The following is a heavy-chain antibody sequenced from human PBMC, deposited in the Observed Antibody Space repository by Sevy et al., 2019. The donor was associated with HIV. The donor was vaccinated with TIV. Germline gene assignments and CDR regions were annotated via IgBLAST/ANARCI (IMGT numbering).Heavy chain of an antibody. CDR1: GGSISNYF. CDR2: IYYSGST. Sequence: SETLSLTCTVSGGSISNYFWSRIRQPPWKGLEWIGYIYYSGSTNYNPSLKSRITISVDTSKNQFSLKLSSVTAADTAVYYCARESIGAVGDFDYWGQGTLVTVSS. CDR3: ARESIGAVGDFDY. V-gene: IGHV4-59*01. D-gene: IGHD6-13*01. J-gene: IGHJ4*02.